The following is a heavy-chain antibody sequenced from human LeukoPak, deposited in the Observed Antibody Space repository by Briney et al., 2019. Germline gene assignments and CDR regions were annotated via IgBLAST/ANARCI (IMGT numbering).Heavy chain of an antibody. J-gene: IGHJ6*03. CDR2: ISRSNSSK. CDR3: AKAMVIYYYYYMDV. CDR1: GFTFSDYY. Sequence: PGGSLRLSCAASGFTFSDYYMTWIRQAPGKGLEWVSYISRSNSSKFYADSVKGRFTISRDNAKNSLYLQMNSLRVEDTAVYYCAKAMVIYYYYYMDVWGKGTTVTVSS. V-gene: IGHV3-11*04. D-gene: IGHD3-22*01.